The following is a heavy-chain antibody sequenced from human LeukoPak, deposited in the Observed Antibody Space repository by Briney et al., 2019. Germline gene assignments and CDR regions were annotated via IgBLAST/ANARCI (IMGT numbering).Heavy chain of an antibody. D-gene: IGHD2-15*01. Sequence: PGASVKVSCKTSGYTFTNYYVHWVRQAPGQGLEWMGYIVPDSGGADYDQKFQGRVTMTRDKSISTVYMELSSLRSDDTAMYYCSTEDKYCSGANCGKYWGQGTLVTVSS. CDR2: IVPDSGGA. CDR3: STEDKYCSGANCGKY. V-gene: IGHV1-2*02. CDR1: GYTFTNYY. J-gene: IGHJ4*02.